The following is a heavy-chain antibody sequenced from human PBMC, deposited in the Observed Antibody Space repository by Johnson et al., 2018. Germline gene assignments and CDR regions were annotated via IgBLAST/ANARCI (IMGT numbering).Heavy chain of an antibody. J-gene: IGHJ4*02. CDR1: GFNISSYT. CDR2: MSYDGNHK. Sequence: QVQLQESGGDVVQPGRSLRLPCSASGFNISSYTMHWVRQAPGKGLEWVSLMSYDGNHKFYADSVKGRFTISRDDSNNTLYLQMTSLRLEDTAVYYCARDVDYYDGSGYPLFDQGGQGTLVTVSS. CDR3: ARDVDYYDGSGYPLFDQ. D-gene: IGHD3-22*01. V-gene: IGHV3-30-3*01.